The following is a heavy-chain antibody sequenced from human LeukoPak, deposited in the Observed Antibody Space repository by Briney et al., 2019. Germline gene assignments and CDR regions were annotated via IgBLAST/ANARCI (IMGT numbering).Heavy chain of an antibody. D-gene: IGHD5-18*01. J-gene: IGHJ5*02. CDR1: GFTFRGYW. V-gene: IGHV3-74*01. Sequence: GGPLRFSCTAPGFTFRGYWVHGGPKAPGKGLIGVSRINSDGSSTSYADSVKGRFTISRDNAKNTVYLQMNSLRVEDTAVYYCARGGGYSYDGFDPWGQGTLVTVSS. CDR2: INSDGSST. CDR3: ARGGGYSYDGFDP.